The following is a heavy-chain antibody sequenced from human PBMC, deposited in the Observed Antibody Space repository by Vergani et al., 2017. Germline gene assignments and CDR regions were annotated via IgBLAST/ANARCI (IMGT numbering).Heavy chain of an antibody. Sequence: QVQLVESGGGVVQPGRSLRLSCAASGFTFSSYAMHWVRQAPGKGPEWVAVISYDGSNKYYADSVKGRFTISRDNSKNTLYLQMNSLRAEDTAVYYCARGLGINYFDYWGQGTLVTVSS. D-gene: IGHD7-27*01. J-gene: IGHJ4*02. V-gene: IGHV3-30-3*01. CDR2: ISYDGSNK. CDR1: GFTFSSYA. CDR3: ARGLGINYFDY.